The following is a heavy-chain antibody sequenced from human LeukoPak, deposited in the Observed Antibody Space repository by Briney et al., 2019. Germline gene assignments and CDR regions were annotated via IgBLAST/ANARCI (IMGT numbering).Heavy chain of an antibody. V-gene: IGHV1-69*04. CDR2: IIPILGIA. Sequence: ASVKVSCKASGGTFSSYAISWVRQAPGQGLEWMGRIIPILGIANYAQKFQGRVTITADKCTSTAYMELSSLRSEDTAVYYCARDYSSSWYGRGFDPWGQGTLVAVSS. CDR1: GGTFSSYA. CDR3: ARDYSSSWYGRGFDP. J-gene: IGHJ5*02. D-gene: IGHD6-13*01.